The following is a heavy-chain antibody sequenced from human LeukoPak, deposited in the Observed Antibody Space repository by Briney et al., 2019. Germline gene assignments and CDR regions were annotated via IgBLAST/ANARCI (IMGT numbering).Heavy chain of an antibody. V-gene: IGHV2-70*11. CDR1: GFSLSTSGMC. J-gene: IGHJ6*03. Sequence: SGPALVKPPQPLTLTCTFSGFSLSTSGMCVSWIRQPPGRVLEWLARIAWDDAKYYSTSLKTRLTISTDTSKNPVVPTTTNMDPVDTATYYCARMALNYYYMDVWGKGTTVSVSS. D-gene: IGHD4/OR15-4a*01. CDR2: IAWDDAK. CDR3: ARMALNYYYMDV.